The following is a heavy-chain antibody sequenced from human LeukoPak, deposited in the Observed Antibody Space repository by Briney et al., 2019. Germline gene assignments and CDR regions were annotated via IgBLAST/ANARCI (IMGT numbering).Heavy chain of an antibody. J-gene: IGHJ3*02. CDR2: ISWNSGSI. Sequence: GGSLRLSCAASGFTFDEYAMHWVRQAPGKGLEWVSGISWNSGSIGYADSVKGRFTISRDNAKNSLYLQMNSLRAEDTALYYCAKAPNYDSSGYSAFDIWGQGTMVTVSS. D-gene: IGHD3-22*01. CDR1: GFTFDEYA. V-gene: IGHV3-9*01. CDR3: AKAPNYDSSGYSAFDI.